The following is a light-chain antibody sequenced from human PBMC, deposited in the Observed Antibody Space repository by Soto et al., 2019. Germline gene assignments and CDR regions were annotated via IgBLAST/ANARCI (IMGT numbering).Light chain of an antibody. CDR2: GAS. Sequence: EIVSTQSPGTLSLSPGERATLSCRASQSVSSSFLAWYQQKPGQAPRLLIYGASSRATGIPDRFSGSGSGTDFTLTFSRLEPEDFAVYYCQQYDSSPWTFGQGTKVEIK. J-gene: IGKJ1*01. V-gene: IGKV3-20*01. CDR3: QQYDSSPWT. CDR1: QSVSSSF.